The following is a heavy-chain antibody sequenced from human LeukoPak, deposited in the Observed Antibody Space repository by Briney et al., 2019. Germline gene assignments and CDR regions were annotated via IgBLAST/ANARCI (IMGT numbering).Heavy chain of an antibody. Sequence: PSETLSLTCSVSGDSISSAFYWGWIRPPPGKGLEWIGSIYYSGSTYYNPSLKSRVTISVDTSKNQFSLKLSSVTAADTAVYYCAGLVRGGLIDYWGQGTLVTVSS. CDR2: IYYSGST. V-gene: IGHV4-38-2*02. D-gene: IGHD3-10*01. J-gene: IGHJ4*02. CDR3: AGLVRGGLIDY. CDR1: GDSISSAFY.